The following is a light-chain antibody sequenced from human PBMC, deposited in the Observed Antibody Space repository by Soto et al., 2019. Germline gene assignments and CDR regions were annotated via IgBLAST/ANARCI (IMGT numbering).Light chain of an antibody. CDR2: VAS. Sequence: DIQMTQSPSSLSASVGDRVTITCRASQSISSYLNWYQQKPGKVPKLLIFVASNLQSEVPSRFSGSGSGTEFTLTISSLQLEDSATYYCQQSLRAPLTFGGGTNVEIK. V-gene: IGKV1-39*01. J-gene: IGKJ4*01. CDR3: QQSLRAPLT. CDR1: QSISSY.